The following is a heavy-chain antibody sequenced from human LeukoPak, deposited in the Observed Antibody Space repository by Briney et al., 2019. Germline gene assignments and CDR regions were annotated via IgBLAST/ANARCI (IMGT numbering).Heavy chain of an antibody. CDR1: GYTLTELS. D-gene: IGHD3-3*01. CDR2: FDPEDGET. Sequence: GASVKVSCKVSGYTLTELSMHWVRQAPGKGLEWMGGFDPEDGETIYAQKFQGRVTMTEDTSTDTAYMELSSLRSEDTAVYYCARGYDFWSGYYTGHYYYYYYMDVWGKGTTVTVSS. V-gene: IGHV1-24*01. J-gene: IGHJ6*03. CDR3: ARGYDFWSGYYTGHYYYYYYMDV.